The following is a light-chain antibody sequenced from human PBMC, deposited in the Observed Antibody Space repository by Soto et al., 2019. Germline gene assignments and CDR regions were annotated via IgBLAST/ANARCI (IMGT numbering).Light chain of an antibody. CDR3: SSHAGIINVV. CDR1: SSDVGGYNY. V-gene: IGLV2-8*01. Sequence: QSALPQPPSASGSPGQSVTISCTGTSSDVGGYNYVSWYQQHPGKAPKLIIYEVTKRPSGVPDRFSGSKSGNTASLTVSGLLAEDEADYYCSSHAGIINVVFGGGTKLTVL. CDR2: EVT. J-gene: IGLJ3*02.